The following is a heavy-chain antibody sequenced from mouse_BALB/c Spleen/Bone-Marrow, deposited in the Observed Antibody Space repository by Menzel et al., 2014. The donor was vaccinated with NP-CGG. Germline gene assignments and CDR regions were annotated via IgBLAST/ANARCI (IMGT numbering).Heavy chain of an antibody. Sequence: EVKVVESGAELVKPGASVKLSCTASGFNIKDTCMNWVKQRPEQGLEWIGRIDPANGNTKYDPKFQGKAAITADTSSNTAYLPLSSLTSEDTAVYYCAREYYGNYAWYFDVWGAGTTVTVSS. CDR2: IDPANGNT. D-gene: IGHD2-1*01. J-gene: IGHJ1*01. V-gene: IGHV14-3*02. CDR1: GFNIKDTC. CDR3: AREYYGNYAWYFDV.